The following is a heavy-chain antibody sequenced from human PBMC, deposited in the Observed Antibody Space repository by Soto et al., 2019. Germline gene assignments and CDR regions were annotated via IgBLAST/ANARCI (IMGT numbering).Heavy chain of an antibody. J-gene: IGHJ4*02. CDR2: IWHDGSEE. CDR3: ARDGVGATTYFGFLDY. Sequence: GGCPRLACAASASIFRVWGMHWVCQDPGKGLEWVAIIWHDGSEEYYADSVKGRFTISRDNSKNTLYLQMNSLSAEDTAVYYCARDGVGATTYFGFLDYWAQGTLVTASS. V-gene: IGHV3-33*01. D-gene: IGHD1-26*01. CDR1: ASIFRVWG.